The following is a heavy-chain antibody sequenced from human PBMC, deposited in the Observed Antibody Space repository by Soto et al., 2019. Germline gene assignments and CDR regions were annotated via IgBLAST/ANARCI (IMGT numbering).Heavy chain of an antibody. D-gene: IGHD6-6*01. CDR2: INPNSGGT. CDR1: GYTFTGYY. J-gene: IGHJ4*02. CDR3: ARGVAWDEYSSSSFGY. Sequence: QVQLVQSGAEVKKPGASVKVSCKASGYTFTGYYMHWVRQAPGQGLEWMGWINPNSGGTNYAQKFQGWVTMTRDTSISTAYMELSRLRSDDTAVYYSARGVAWDEYSSSSFGYWGQGTLVTVSS. V-gene: IGHV1-2*04.